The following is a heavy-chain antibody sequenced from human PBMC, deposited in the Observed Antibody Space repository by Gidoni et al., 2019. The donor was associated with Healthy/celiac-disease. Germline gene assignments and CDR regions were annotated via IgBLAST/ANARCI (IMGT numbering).Heavy chain of an antibody. CDR3: ARAIVATLYYFDY. J-gene: IGHJ4*02. Sequence: QVQLQESGPGLVKPSETLSLTCAVSGYSISSGYYWGWIRQPPGKGLEWIGSIYHSGSTYYNPSLKSRVTISVDTSKNQFSLKLSSVTAADTAVYYCARAIVATLYYFDYWGQGTLVTVSS. CDR1: GYSISSGYY. CDR2: IYHSGST. V-gene: IGHV4-38-2*01. D-gene: IGHD5-12*01.